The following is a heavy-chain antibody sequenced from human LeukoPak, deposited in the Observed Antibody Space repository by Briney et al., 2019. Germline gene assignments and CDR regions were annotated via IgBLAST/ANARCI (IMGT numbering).Heavy chain of an antibody. V-gene: IGHV4-59*08. CDR1: GGSISSYY. D-gene: IGHD5-18*01. Sequence: SETLSLTCTVPGGSISSYYWSWIRQPPGKGLEWIGFIYYSGSTYYNPSLKSRVTISVDTSKNQFSLRLSSVTATDTAEYFCARHQMRYSYGTLFDYWGQGTLVTVSS. J-gene: IGHJ4*02. CDR3: ARHQMRYSYGTLFDY. CDR2: IYYSGST.